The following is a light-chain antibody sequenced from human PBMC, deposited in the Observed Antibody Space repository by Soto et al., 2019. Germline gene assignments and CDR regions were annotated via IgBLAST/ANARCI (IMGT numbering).Light chain of an antibody. CDR2: AAS. V-gene: IGKV1-9*01. CDR1: QGISSY. J-gene: IGKJ2*01. CDR3: QQLNSYPPT. Sequence: DIQVTQSPSFLSASVGDRVTITCRASQGISSYLAWYQQKPGKAPKLLIYAASTLQSGVPSRFSGSGSGTEFTLTISIRQPEDFATYYCQQLNSYPPTFGQGTKLEIK.